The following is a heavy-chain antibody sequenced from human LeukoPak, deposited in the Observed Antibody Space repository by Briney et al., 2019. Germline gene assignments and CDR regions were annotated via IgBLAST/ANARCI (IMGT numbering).Heavy chain of an antibody. D-gene: IGHD1-26*01. CDR1: GFSFYDYA. J-gene: IGHJ4*02. CDR2: ISWDGNKV. CDR3: AKDRPWATYLPHLDH. V-gene: IGHV3-9*01. Sequence: GGSLRLSCVVSGFSFYDYAMHWVRQGPGKALEWVSVISWDGNKVAYADSVKGRFTISRDNAKNSLYLQITSLRPEDTAFYYWAKDRPWATYLPHLDHWGLGTLVTVSS.